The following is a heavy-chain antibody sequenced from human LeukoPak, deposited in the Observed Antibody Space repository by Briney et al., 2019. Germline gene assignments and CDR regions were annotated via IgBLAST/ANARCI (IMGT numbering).Heavy chain of an antibody. V-gene: IGHV4-30-4*08. CDR2: IYYSGST. CDR3: ARGVSSIAARPWFDP. J-gene: IGHJ5*02. Sequence: KPSQTLSLTCTVSGGSISSGDYYWSWIRQPPGKGLEWIGYIYYSGSTYYNPSLKSRVTISVDTSKNQFSLKLSPVTAADTAVYYCARGVSSIAARPWFDPWGQGTLVTVSS. D-gene: IGHD6-6*01. CDR1: GGSISSGDYY.